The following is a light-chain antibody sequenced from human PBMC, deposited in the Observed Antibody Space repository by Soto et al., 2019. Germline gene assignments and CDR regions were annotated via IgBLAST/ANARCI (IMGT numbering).Light chain of an antibody. CDR1: HIINNNY. CDR2: GAT. CDR3: QQYGSSIT. J-gene: IGKJ5*01. V-gene: IGKV3-20*01. Sequence: EIVLTQSPGTLSLSPGEGAILSCRACHIINNNYLAWYQQKPGQAPRLLTYGATSRATGIPDRFSGGGSGTDFTLTVTRLEPEDFAVYYCQQYGSSITFGQGTRLEIK.